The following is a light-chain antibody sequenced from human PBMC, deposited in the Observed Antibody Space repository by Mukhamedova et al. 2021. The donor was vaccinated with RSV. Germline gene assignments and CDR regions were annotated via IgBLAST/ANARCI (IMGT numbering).Light chain of an antibody. V-gene: IGKV1-9*01. CDR3: QQFNTDPIT. J-gene: IGKJ5*01. Sequence: GKAPKLRISAASTLQSGDPSRFSGSGSGRDFTLTINSLQAEDFPTYYCQQFNTDPITFGQGTRLEIK. CDR2: AAS.